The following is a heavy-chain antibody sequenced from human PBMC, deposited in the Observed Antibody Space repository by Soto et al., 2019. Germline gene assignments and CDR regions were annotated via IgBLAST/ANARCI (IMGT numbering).Heavy chain of an antibody. D-gene: IGHD1-26*01. CDR3: ARDLEGELGGVDY. J-gene: IGHJ4*02. CDR2: IYYSGST. Sequence: QVQLQESGPGLVKPSQTLSLTCTVSGGSISSGDYYWSWIRQPPGKGLEWIGYIYYSGSTYYNPSLKSRVTIAVDTSKNQFSLKLSSVTAADTAVYYCARDLEGELGGVDYWGQGTLVTVSS. V-gene: IGHV4-30-4*01. CDR1: GGSISSGDYY.